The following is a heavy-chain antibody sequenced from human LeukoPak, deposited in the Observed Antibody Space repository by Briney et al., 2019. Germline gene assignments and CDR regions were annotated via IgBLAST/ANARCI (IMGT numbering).Heavy chain of an antibody. CDR1: GFTFSSYA. Sequence: GGSLRLSCATSGFTFSSYAMYWVRQAPGKGLEWVAVISYDGNNQYYTDSMKGRFTISRDNSKDTLYLQMNSLRTEDTAIYYCARASSRGWYMSLSFDYWGQGTLVTVSS. D-gene: IGHD6-19*01. CDR3: ARASSRGWYMSLSFDY. CDR2: ISYDGNNQ. V-gene: IGHV3-30*04. J-gene: IGHJ4*02.